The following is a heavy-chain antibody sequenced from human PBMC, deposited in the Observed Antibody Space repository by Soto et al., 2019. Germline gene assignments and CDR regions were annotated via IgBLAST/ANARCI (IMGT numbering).Heavy chain of an antibody. Sequence: QGQLVQSGAEVKKPGASVKVSCKASGYTFSTYGVSWVRQAPGQGLEWMGWITVSNGNTNYIDNLKGRVTMTTDTSTSTAYMELWRLRSDDMAVYYCARSYSYGSYWYFDDWGQGTLVIVSS. CDR2: ITVSNGNT. J-gene: IGHJ4*02. CDR1: GYTFSTYG. V-gene: IGHV1-18*03. CDR3: ARSYSYGSYWYFDD. D-gene: IGHD5-18*01.